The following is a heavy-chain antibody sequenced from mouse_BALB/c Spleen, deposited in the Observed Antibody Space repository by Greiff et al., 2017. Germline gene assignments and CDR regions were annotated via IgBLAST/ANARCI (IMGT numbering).Heavy chain of an antibody. J-gene: IGHJ2*01. CDR3: ARCYYASENYFDY. CDR2: INPSTGYT. Sequence: QVQLQQSGAELAKPGASVKMSCKASGYTFTSYWMHWVKQRPGQGLEWIGYINPSTGYTEYNQKFKDKATLTADKSSSTAYMQLSSLTSEDSAVYYCARCYYASENYFDYGGQGTTLTVAS. V-gene: IGHV1-7*01. D-gene: IGHD1-1*01. CDR1: GYTFTSYW.